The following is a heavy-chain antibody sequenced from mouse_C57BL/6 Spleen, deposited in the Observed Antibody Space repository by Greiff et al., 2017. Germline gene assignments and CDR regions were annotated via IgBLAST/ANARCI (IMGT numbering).Heavy chain of an antibody. CDR1: GYTFTSYT. V-gene: IGHV1-4*01. Sequence: QVQLQQSGAELARPGASVKMSCKASGYTFTSYTMHWVKQRPGQGLEWIGYINPSSGYTKYNQKFKDKATLTADKSSSTAYMQLSSLTSEDSAGYYCARCFDYAMDYWGQGTSVTVSS. J-gene: IGHJ4*01. CDR3: ARCFDYAMDY. CDR2: INPSSGYT.